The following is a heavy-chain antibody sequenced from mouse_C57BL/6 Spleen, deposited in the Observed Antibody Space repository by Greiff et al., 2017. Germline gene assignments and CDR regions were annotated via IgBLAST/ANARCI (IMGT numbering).Heavy chain of an antibody. Sequence: QVQLKESGPGILQSSQTLSLTCSFSGFSLSTSGMGVSWIRQPSGKGLEWLAHIYWDDDTRYTPSLKSRLTISKDTSRNQVFLKITSVDTADTATYYCARREETGTNWYCDVWGTGTTVTVSS. D-gene: IGHD4-1*01. CDR3: ARREETGTNWYCDV. CDR1: GFSLSTSGMG. V-gene: IGHV8-12*01. CDR2: IYWDDDT. J-gene: IGHJ1*03.